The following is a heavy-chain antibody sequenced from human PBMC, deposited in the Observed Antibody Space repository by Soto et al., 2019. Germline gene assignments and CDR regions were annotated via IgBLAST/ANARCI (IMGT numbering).Heavy chain of an antibody. Sequence: SETLSLTCTVSGGSISSYYWSWIRQPPGKGLEWIGYIYYSGSTNYNPSLKSRVTISVDTSKNQFSLKLSSVTAADTAVYYCARRHGGTLSFCGQGTLVTVSS. D-gene: IGHD2-15*01. J-gene: IGHJ1*01. CDR3: ARRHGGTLSF. CDR2: IYYSGST. V-gene: IGHV4-59*08. CDR1: GGSISSYY.